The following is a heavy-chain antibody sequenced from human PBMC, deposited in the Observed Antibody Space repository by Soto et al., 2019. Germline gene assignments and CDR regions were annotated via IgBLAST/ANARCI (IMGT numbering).Heavy chain of an antibody. J-gene: IGHJ6*02. CDR1: GGTFSSYA. Sequence: GASVKVSCKASGGTFSSYAISWVRQAPGQGLEWMGGIIPIFGTANYAQKFEGRVTITADESTSTAYMELSSLRSEDTAVYYCARAMAAYYYYYYGMDVWGQGTTVTVSS. D-gene: IGHD6-13*01. CDR3: ARAMAAYYYYYYGMDV. V-gene: IGHV1-69*13. CDR2: IIPIFGTA.